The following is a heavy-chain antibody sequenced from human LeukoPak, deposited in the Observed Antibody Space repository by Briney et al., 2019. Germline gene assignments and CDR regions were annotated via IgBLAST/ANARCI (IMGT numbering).Heavy chain of an antibody. V-gene: IGHV4-59*01. J-gene: IGHJ2*01. CDR2: IYYSGST. Sequence: SETLSLTCTVSGGSISSYYWSWIRQPPGKGLEWIGYIYYSGSTNYNPSLKSRVTISVDTSKNQFSLKLSSVTAADTAVYYCARTYYDFWSGYPSHYWYFDLWGRGTLVTVSS. CDR1: GGSISSYY. D-gene: IGHD3-3*01. CDR3: ARTYYDFWSGYPSHYWYFDL.